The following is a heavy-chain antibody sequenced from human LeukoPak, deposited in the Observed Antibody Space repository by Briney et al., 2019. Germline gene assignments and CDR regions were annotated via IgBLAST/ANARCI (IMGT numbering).Heavy chain of an antibody. CDR2: ISGSTTYI. CDR3: ARLDGYQAFDI. J-gene: IGHJ3*02. CDR1: GFTFSSYS. V-gene: IGHV3-21*01. D-gene: IGHD5-24*01. Sequence: GGSLRLSCAASGFTFSSYSMIWVRQAPGKGLEWVSSISGSTTYIYHAVSVKGRLTISRDNAKNSLYLQMNSPRAEDTAVYYCARLDGYQAFDIWGQGTMVTVSS.